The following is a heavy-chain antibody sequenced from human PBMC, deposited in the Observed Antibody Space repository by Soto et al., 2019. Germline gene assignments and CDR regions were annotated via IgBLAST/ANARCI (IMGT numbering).Heavy chain of an antibody. J-gene: IGHJ6*02. Sequence: PGGSLRLSCVASGFTFSSYGMHWVRQAPGKGLEWVAVISYDGGNKYFADSVKGRLTISRDNSKNTLYLQMNSLRAEDTAVYYCAKDNLDCSGGDCPLYYYYGMDVWGQGTTVTVSS. CDR1: GFTFSSYG. V-gene: IGHV3-30*18. D-gene: IGHD2-15*01. CDR3: AKDNLDCSGGDCPLYYYYGMDV. CDR2: ISYDGGNK.